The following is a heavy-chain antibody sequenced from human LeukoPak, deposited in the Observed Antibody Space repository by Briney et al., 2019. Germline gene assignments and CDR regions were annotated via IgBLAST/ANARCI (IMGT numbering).Heavy chain of an antibody. CDR3: ARDWNRYAY. J-gene: IGHJ4*02. CDR2: IYYSGST. Sequence: SETLSLTCTVSGGSISSSSYYWGWIRQPPGKGLEWIGSIYYSGSTYYNPSLKSRVTISVDTSKSQFSLYMDSVTAADTAVYYCARDWNRYAYWGQGTLVTVSS. V-gene: IGHV4-39*07. CDR1: GGSISSSSYY. D-gene: IGHD1-1*01.